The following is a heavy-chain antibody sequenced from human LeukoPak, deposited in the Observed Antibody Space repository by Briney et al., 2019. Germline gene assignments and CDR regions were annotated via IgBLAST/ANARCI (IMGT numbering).Heavy chain of an antibody. J-gene: IGHJ5*02. Sequence: SETLSLTCAVYGGSFSSYCRSWIRQPAGKGLEWIGRTYTSGSTTYNPSLKSRVTMSVDTSKNQFSLKLSSVTAADTAVYYCARDSGTTGEVKFDPWGQGTLVTVSS. CDR1: GGSFSSYC. D-gene: IGHD3-10*01. CDR2: TYTSGST. CDR3: ARDSGTTGEVKFDP. V-gene: IGHV4-4*07.